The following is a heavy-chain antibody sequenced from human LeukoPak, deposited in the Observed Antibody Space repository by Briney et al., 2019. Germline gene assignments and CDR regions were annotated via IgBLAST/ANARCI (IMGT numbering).Heavy chain of an antibody. CDR1: DGSLSGHY. CDR3: ASYIITFGGVIAPPDY. Sequence: PSETLSLTCTVSDGSLSGHYWSWIRQPPGKGLESIGFVYYTGSTNYNPSLKGRVTISLDTSKNQFSLKLSSVTAADTAVYYCASYIITFGGVIAPPDYWGQGTLVTVSS. V-gene: IGHV4-59*08. D-gene: IGHD3-16*02. J-gene: IGHJ4*02. CDR2: VYYTGST.